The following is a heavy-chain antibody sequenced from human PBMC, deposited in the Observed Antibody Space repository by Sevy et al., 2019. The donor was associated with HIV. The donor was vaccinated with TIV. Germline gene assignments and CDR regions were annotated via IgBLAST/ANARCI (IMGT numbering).Heavy chain of an antibody. Sequence: GGSLRLSCAASGFTFSGSAMHWVRQASGKGLEWVGRSRSKANSYATAYAASVKGRFTISRDDSKNTAYLQMNSLKTEDTAVYYCTRHEGHCSSTSCSPFDYWGQGTLVTVSS. CDR2: SRSKANSYAT. V-gene: IGHV3-73*01. CDR3: TRHEGHCSSTSCSPFDY. D-gene: IGHD2-2*01. CDR1: GFTFSGSA. J-gene: IGHJ4*02.